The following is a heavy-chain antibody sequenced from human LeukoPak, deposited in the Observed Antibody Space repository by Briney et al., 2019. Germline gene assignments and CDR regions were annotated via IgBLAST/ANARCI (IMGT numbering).Heavy chain of an antibody. CDR2: MNPNSGNT. J-gene: IGHJ6*02. V-gene: IGHV1-8*01. CDR3: VTPAGTYYYGSGRPAYYYGMDV. D-gene: IGHD3-10*01. CDR1: GYTFTSYD. Sequence: ASVKVSCKASGYTFTSYDINWVRQATGQGLEWMGWMNPNSGNTGYAQKFQGRVTMTRNTSISTAYMELSSLRSEDTAVYYCVTPAGTYYYGSGRPAYYYGMDVWGQGTTVTVSS.